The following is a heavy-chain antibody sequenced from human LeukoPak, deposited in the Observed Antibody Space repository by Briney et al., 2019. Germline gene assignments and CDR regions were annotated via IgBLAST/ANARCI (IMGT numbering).Heavy chain of an antibody. CDR1: GYTLTELS. Sequence: ASVKVSCKVSGYTLTELSMQWVRQAPGKGLEWMGGFDPEDGETIYAQKFQGRVTMTEDTSTDTAYMELSSLRSEDTAVYYCATAHDSSGYIGYWGQGTLVTVSS. CDR2: FDPEDGET. J-gene: IGHJ4*02. CDR3: ATAHDSSGYIGY. V-gene: IGHV1-24*01. D-gene: IGHD3-22*01.